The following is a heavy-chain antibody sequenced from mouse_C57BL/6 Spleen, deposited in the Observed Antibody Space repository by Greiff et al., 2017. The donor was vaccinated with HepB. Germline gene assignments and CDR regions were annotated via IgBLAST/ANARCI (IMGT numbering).Heavy chain of an antibody. D-gene: IGHD3-2*02. CDR1: GYTFTSYW. J-gene: IGHJ2*01. CDR3: ARYSSGYYFDY. V-gene: IGHV1-52*01. CDR2: IDPSDSET. Sequence: VKLQQPGAELVRPGSSVKLSCKASGYTFTSYWMHWVKQRPIQGLEWIGNIDPSDSETHYNQKFKDKATLTVDKSSSTAYMQLSSLTSEDSAVYYCARYSSGYYFDYWGQGTTLTVSS.